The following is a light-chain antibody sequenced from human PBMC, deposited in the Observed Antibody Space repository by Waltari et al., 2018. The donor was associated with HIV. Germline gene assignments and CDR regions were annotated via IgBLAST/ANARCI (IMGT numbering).Light chain of an antibody. CDR1: QSVKSW. CDR3: QQYESYRWT. J-gene: IGKJ1*01. V-gene: IGKV1-5*03. Sequence: DIQMTQSPSTLSASIGDRVTITCRASQSVKSWLAWYQQKPGKAPKRLIKKASTLESGVPSRFTGTKSGTSGTEFTLTISGLQPDDVATYYCQQYESYRWTFGQGTKVEIK. CDR2: KAS.